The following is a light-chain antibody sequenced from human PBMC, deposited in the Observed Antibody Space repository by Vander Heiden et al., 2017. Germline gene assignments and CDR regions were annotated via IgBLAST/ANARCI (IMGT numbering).Light chain of an antibody. Sequence: SSDLTPDPAVSVALGQTVSITCHGDSLRSDYASWYQQKPGQAPVLVIYGKNNRPSGIPDRFSGSSSGNTASLTITGAQAEDEADYYCNSRDSSGNHLSVFGGGTKLTGL. J-gene: IGLJ3*02. CDR2: GKN. V-gene: IGLV3-19*01. CDR3: NSRDSSGNHLSV. CDR1: SLRSDY.